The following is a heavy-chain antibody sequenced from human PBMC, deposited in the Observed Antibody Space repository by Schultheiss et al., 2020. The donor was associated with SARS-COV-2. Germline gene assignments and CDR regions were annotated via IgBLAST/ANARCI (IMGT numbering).Heavy chain of an antibody. J-gene: IGHJ5*02. CDR1: GFTFSSYG. D-gene: IGHD3-10*01. CDR3: ARGVSWFGELTP. CDR2: ISYDGSNK. Sequence: GESLKISCSASGFTFSSYGMHWVRQAPGKGLEWVAVISYDGSNKYYADSVKGRFTISRDNSKNTLYLQMNSLRFDDTGVYFCARGVSWFGELTPWGQGTLVTVSS. V-gene: IGHV3-30*03.